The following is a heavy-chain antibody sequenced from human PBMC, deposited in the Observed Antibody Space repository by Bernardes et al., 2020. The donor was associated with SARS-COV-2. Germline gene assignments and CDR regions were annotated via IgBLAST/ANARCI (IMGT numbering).Heavy chain of an antibody. CDR3: ARAPITMVRGIELNY. D-gene: IGHD3-10*01. J-gene: IGHJ4*02. V-gene: IGHV3-64*02. CDR2: ISYNGGSA. CDR1: GFTFNTYA. Sequence: GGSLRLSCVGSGFTFNTYAIYWVRQAPGKGLEYVSAISYNGGSAYYADSVKGRFTISRDNSQNTLFLQMRSLRVEDMAVYYCARAPITMVRGIELNYWGQGTLVTVSS.